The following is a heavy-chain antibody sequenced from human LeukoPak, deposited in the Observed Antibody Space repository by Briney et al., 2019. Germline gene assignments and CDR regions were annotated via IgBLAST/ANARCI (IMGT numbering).Heavy chain of an antibody. CDR3: ARDDYYDSSGYQY. J-gene: IGHJ4*02. CDR1: GGSISGYY. CDR2: IYYSGST. V-gene: IGHV4-59*01. Sequence: SETLSLTCTVSGGSISGYYWSWIRQPPGKGLEWIGYIYYSGSTNYNPSLKSRVTISVDTSKNQFSLKLSSVTAADTAVYYCARDDYYDSSGYQYWGQGTLVTVSS. D-gene: IGHD3-22*01.